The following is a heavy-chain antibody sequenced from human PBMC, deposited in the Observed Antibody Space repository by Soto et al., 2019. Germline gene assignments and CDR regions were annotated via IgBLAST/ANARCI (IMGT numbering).Heavy chain of an antibody. D-gene: IGHD1-1*01. Sequence: GDSVKVSCKASGYTFTAYSIHWVRQAPGQGLEWMGWINPNSGGTKYAQKSRGRVTMTRDTSISTAYMELSWLTSDDTAVFYCARDWNYGMDVWGQGTTVTVPS. V-gene: IGHV1-2*02. CDR2: INPNSGGT. CDR1: GYTFTAYS. CDR3: ARDWNYGMDV. J-gene: IGHJ6*02.